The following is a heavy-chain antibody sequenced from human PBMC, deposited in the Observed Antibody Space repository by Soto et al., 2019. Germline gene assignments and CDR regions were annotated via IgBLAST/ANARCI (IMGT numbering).Heavy chain of an antibody. CDR1: GYIFTSYP. CDR2: INVGNGNT. Sequence: GASVEVSCKASGYIFTSYPMHWVRQAPGQRLEWMGWINVGNGNTKYSQKFQGRVTITRDTSASTAYMELSSLRSEDTAVYYCARDSLLWFGPDYWGQGTLVTVS. CDR3: ARDSLLWFGPDY. J-gene: IGHJ4*02. D-gene: IGHD3-10*01. V-gene: IGHV1-3*01.